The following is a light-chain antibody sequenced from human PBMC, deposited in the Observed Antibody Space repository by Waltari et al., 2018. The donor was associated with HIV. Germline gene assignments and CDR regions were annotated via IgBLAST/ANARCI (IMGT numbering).Light chain of an antibody. CDR1: QGLLYSSNNKNS. V-gene: IGKV4-1*01. J-gene: IGKJ2*01. Sequence: DIVMTQSPDSLAVSLGERATINCKSSQGLLYSSNNKNSLAWYQQKPGQPPTLLIYWTSTRNSGVPDRFSGSGSGTDFTLTISSLQAEDVAVYYCQQYYSTPYTFGQGTKLGIK. CDR2: WTS. CDR3: QQYYSTPYT.